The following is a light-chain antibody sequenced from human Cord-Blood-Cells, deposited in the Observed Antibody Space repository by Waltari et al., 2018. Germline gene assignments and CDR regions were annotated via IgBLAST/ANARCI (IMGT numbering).Light chain of an antibody. CDR2: DAS. Sequence: EIVLTPSPATLSLSLGERATLSCRASQSVSSYLAWYQQKPGQAPRLLIYDASNRATGIPARFSGSGSGTDFTLTISSLEPEDFAVYYCQQRSNWPIFTFGPGTKVDIK. J-gene: IGKJ3*01. CDR1: QSVSSY. V-gene: IGKV3-11*01. CDR3: QQRSNWPIFT.